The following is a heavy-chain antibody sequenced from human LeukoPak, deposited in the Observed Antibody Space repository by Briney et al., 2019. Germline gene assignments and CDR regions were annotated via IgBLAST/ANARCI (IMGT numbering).Heavy chain of an antibody. Sequence: PGGSLRLSCAASGFTLDDYAMHWVRQAPGKGLEWVAVITWNSDNLDYAESVRGRFTISRDNAKNSLYLQMNSLRLEDTAFYYCVKESEDSSGWATRYYFVYWGQGSLVTASS. D-gene: IGHD6-19*01. CDR2: ITWNSDNL. V-gene: IGHV3-9*01. CDR3: VKESEDSSGWATRYYFVY. J-gene: IGHJ4*02. CDR1: GFTLDDYA.